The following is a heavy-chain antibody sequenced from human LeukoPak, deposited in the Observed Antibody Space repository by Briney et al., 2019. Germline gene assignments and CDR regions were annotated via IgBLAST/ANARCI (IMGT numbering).Heavy chain of an antibody. CDR3: ARASGAYRFYWFFNL. CDR1: GFNFGDYG. V-gene: IGHV3-20*04. CDR2: VNWNSGIT. D-gene: IGHD4-17*01. Sequence: PGGSLRLSCVTSGFNFGDYGFSWVRQAPGKGLEWVAGVNWNSGITTYADSVKGRFTISRDTAKNSLYLQMRSLRAEDMAFYFCARASGAYRFYWFFNLWGRGTLVTVSS. J-gene: IGHJ2*01.